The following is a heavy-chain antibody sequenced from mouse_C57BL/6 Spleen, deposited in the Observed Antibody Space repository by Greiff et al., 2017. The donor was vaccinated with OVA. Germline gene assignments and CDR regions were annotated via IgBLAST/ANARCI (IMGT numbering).Heavy chain of an antibody. Sequence: VQLQQSGAELVRPGASVKLSCTASGFNIKDDYMHWVKQRPEQGLEWIGWIDPENGDTEYASKFQGKATITADTSSNTAYLQLSSLTSEDTAVYYCTTLCYSYDGYAMDYWGQGTSVTVSS. CDR3: TTLCYSYDGYAMDY. CDR1: GFNIKDDY. V-gene: IGHV14-4*01. CDR2: IDPENGDT. D-gene: IGHD2-12*01. J-gene: IGHJ4*01.